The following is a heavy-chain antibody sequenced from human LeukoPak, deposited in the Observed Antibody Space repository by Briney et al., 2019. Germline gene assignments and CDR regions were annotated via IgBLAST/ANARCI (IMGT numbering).Heavy chain of an antibody. V-gene: IGHV3-48*04. J-gene: IGHJ5*01. D-gene: IGHD3-3*01. CDR1: GFTFSSYS. Sequence: GGSLRLSCAASGFTFSSYSMNWVRQAPGKGLEWVSYISGDGSSIFYADSVRGRFTISRDNAKNSLYLQMNSLRAEDTAIYYCARDFWQQGDDSWGQGTLVTVSS. CDR2: ISGDGSSI. CDR3: ARDFWQQGDDS.